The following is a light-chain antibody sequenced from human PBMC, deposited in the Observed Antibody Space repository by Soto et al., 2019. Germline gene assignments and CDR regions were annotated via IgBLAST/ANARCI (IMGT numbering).Light chain of an antibody. V-gene: IGLV2-8*01. J-gene: IGLJ1*01. Sequence: QSALTQHPSASGSPGQSVTISCTGTSSDVGGYNYVSWYQQHPGKAPKLMIYEVSKRPSGVPDRFSASKSGNTASLAVSGLQAEDEADYYCSSYAGSNNYVFGTGTKLTVL. CDR3: SSYAGSNNYV. CDR1: SSDVGGYNY. CDR2: EVS.